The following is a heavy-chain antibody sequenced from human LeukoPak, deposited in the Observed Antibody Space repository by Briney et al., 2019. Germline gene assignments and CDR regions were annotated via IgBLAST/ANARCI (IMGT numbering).Heavy chain of an antibody. CDR2: ISSSGSTI. CDR1: GFTFNSYG. J-gene: IGHJ3*02. V-gene: IGHV3-48*04. CDR3: ARDCGGGSCYGPYDAFDI. Sequence: GGSLRLSCAASGFTFNSYGMNWVRQAPGKGLEWVSYISSSGSTIYYADSVKGRFTISRDNAKNSLYLQMNSLRAEDTAVYYCARDCGGGSCYGPYDAFDIWGQGTMVTVSS. D-gene: IGHD2-15*01.